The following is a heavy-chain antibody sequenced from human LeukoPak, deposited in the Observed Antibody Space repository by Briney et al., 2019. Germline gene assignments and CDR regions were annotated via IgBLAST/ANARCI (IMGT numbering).Heavy chain of an antibody. Sequence: RGESLKISCKGSGYSFTSYWIGWVRQMPGKGLECMGITYPGDSDTRYSPSFQGQVTISADKSISTAYLQWSSLKASDTAMYYCALPWSVELELSYWGQGTLVTVSS. CDR3: ALPWSVELELSY. V-gene: IGHV5-51*01. CDR2: TYPGDSDT. J-gene: IGHJ4*02. D-gene: IGHD1-7*01. CDR1: GYSFTSYW.